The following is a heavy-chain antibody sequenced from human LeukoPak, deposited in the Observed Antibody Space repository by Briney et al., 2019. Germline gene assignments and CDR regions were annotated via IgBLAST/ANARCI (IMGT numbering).Heavy chain of an antibody. J-gene: IGHJ6*02. CDR1: GFTFSNAW. CDR3: ARVVYYGMDV. Sequence: PGGSLRLSCAASGFTFSNAWMSWIRQAPGKGLEWVSYISSSGSTIYYADSVKGRFTISRDNAKNSLYLQMNSLRAEDTAVYYCARVVYYGMDVWGQGTTVTVSS. V-gene: IGHV3-11*01. CDR2: ISSSGSTI.